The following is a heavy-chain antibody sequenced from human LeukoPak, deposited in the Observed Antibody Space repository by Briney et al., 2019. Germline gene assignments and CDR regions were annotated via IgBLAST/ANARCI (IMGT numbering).Heavy chain of an antibody. V-gene: IGHV7-4-1*02. CDR1: GYTFTNYA. D-gene: IGHD6-13*01. CDR3: ARIPITAAGEYFQY. J-gene: IGHJ1*01. Sequence: ASVKVSCKASGYTFTNYAMNWVRQAPGQGLEWMGWINTNTGNPSYAQGFTGRFVFSLDTSVSTAYLQISSLKADDTAVYYCARIPITAAGEYFQYWGQGTLVTVSS. CDR2: INTNTGNP.